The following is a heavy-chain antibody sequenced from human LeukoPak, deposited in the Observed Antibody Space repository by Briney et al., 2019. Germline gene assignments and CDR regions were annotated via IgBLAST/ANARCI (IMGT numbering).Heavy chain of an antibody. CDR1: GFTFSSYG. V-gene: IGHV3-30*02. CDR3: AKKGLSYGLADFDY. Sequence: PGGSLRLSCAASGFTFSSYGMHWVRQAPGKGLEWVAFIRYEGSNKYYAGSVKGRFTISRDDSKNTLYLQMNSLRAEDTAVYYCAKKGLSYGLADFDYWGQGTLVTVSS. D-gene: IGHD5-18*01. CDR2: IRYEGSNK. J-gene: IGHJ4*02.